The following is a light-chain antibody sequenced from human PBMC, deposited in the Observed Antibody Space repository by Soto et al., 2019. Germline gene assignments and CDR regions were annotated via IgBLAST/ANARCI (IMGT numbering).Light chain of an antibody. Sequence: EIVMTQSPATLSVSPGERATLSCRASQSVSSNLAWYQQKPGLAPRLLIYGASTRATGIPARFSGSGSGTEFTLTISSLQSEDFAVYYCQQYNSWPPRTFGQGTKVEI. CDR3: QQYNSWPPRT. CDR1: QSVSSN. V-gene: IGKV3-15*01. CDR2: GAS. J-gene: IGKJ1*01.